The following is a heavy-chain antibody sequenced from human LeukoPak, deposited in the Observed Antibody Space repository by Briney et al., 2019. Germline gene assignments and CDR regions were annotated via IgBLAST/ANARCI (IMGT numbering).Heavy chain of an antibody. D-gene: IGHD3-10*01. CDR3: ASLRYGSGSQGALDYGSDY. CDR1: GGSFSGYY. V-gene: IGHV4-34*01. Sequence: PETLSLTCAVYGGSFSGYYWSWIRQPPGKGLEWIGEINHSGSTNYNPSLKSRVTISVDTSKNQFSLRLQSVTAADTAVYYCASLRYGSGSQGALDYGSDYWGQGTLVTVSS. J-gene: IGHJ4*02. CDR2: INHSGST.